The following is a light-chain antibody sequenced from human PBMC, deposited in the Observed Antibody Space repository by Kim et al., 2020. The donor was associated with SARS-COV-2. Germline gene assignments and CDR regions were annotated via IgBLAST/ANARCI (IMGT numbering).Light chain of an antibody. J-gene: IGLJ2*01. CDR1: SSDVCGYNY. CDR2: DVS. Sequence: GQSITISCTGTSSDVCGYNYVSWYQQHPGKAPKLIIYDVSNRPSGVSNRLSGSKSGNTASLTISGLQAEDEADYYCSSYTSSSTVIFGGGTKVTVL. CDR3: SSYTSSSTVI. V-gene: IGLV2-14*03.